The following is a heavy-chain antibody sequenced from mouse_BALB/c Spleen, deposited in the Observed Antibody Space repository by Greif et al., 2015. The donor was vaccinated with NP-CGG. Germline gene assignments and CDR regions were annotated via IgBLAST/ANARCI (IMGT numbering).Heavy chain of an antibody. Sequence: LKHSGSELVRPGASVKLSCKASGYTFTSYWMHWVKQRPGQGLEWIGNIYPGSGSTNYDEKFKSKATLTVDTSSSTAYMQLSSLTSEDSAVYYRTWYLLAMDYWGQGTSVTVSS. V-gene: IGHV1S22*01. CDR1: GYTFTSYW. J-gene: IGHJ4*01. D-gene: IGHD1-1*02. CDR2: IYPGSGST. CDR3: TWYLLAMDY.